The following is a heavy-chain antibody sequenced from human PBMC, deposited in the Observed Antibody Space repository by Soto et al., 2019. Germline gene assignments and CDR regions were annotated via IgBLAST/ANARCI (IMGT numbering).Heavy chain of an antibody. J-gene: IGHJ4*02. CDR1: GGSFSGYY. CDR3: AVSDFDY. CDR2: INHSGST. Sequence: PSETLSLTCAVYGGSFSGYYWSWIRQPPGKGLEWNGEINHSGSTNYNPSLKSRVTISVDTSKNQFSLKLSSVTAADTAVYDCAVSDFDYWGQGTLVTVSS. V-gene: IGHV4-34*01.